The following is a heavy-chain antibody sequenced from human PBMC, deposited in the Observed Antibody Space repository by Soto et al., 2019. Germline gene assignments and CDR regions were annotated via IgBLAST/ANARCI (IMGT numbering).Heavy chain of an antibody. V-gene: IGHV3-23*01. CDR1: GFTFSGSA. Sequence: PGGSLRLSCAASGFTFSGSAMTWVRQAPGKWLEYVSSITSSGSEVFHADSVKGRFTISRDNSKNTLYLQMNSLRAEDTAVYYCAKGNDPENYWGQGTMVT. CDR2: ITSSGSEV. J-gene: IGHJ4*02. CDR3: AKGNDPENY. D-gene: IGHD1-1*01.